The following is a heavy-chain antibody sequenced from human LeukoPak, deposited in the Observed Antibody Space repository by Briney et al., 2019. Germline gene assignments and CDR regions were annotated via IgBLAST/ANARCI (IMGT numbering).Heavy chain of an antibody. J-gene: IGHJ4*02. CDR2: ISGSGGST. CDR3: AKLIGPSGYGAFDY. V-gene: IGHV3-23*01. CDR1: GFTFSSYA. Sequence: GRSLRLSCAASGFTFSSYAMSWVRQAPGKGLEWVSAISGSGGSTYYADSVKGRFTISRDNSKNTLYPQMNSLRAEDTAVYYCAKLIGPSGYGAFDYWGQGTLVTVSS. D-gene: IGHD5-12*01.